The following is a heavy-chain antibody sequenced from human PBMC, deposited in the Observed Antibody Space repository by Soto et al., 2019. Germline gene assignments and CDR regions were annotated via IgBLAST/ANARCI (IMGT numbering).Heavy chain of an antibody. J-gene: IGHJ6*02. V-gene: IGHV3-30-3*01. D-gene: IGHD2-15*01. CDR3: ARDGAGIIELRHYYYGMDV. CDR2: ISYDGSNK. CDR1: GFTFSSYA. Sequence: VGSLRLSCAASGFTFSSYAMHWVRQAPGKGLEWVAVISYDGSNKYYADSVKGRFTISRDNSKNTLYLQMNSLRAEDTAVYYCARDGAGIIELRHYYYGMDVWGQGTTVTVSS.